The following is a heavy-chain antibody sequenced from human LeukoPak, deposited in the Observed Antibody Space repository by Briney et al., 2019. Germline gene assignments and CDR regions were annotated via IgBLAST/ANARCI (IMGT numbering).Heavy chain of an antibody. D-gene: IGHD1-26*01. Sequence: SETLSLTCTVSGGSISSYHWSWIRQPPGKGLEWIGYIYYSGSTNYNPSLKSRVTISVDTSKNQFSLKLSSVTAADTAVYYCARDQSSGSYFWFDPWGQGTLVTVSS. J-gene: IGHJ5*02. CDR1: GGSISSYH. CDR3: ARDQSSGSYFWFDP. V-gene: IGHV4-59*01. CDR2: IYYSGST.